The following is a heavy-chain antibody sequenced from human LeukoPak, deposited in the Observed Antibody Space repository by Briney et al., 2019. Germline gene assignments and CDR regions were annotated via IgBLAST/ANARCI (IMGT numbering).Heavy chain of an antibody. CDR1: GDSISGSRDF. D-gene: IGHD6-13*01. CDR3: ARHMADGNTAWYFDL. J-gene: IGHJ2*01. CDR2: FYYTGIS. V-gene: IGHV4-39*01. Sequence: SETLSLTCSVSGDSISGSRDFWGWIRQPPGRGLEWIGSFYYTGISYYNPSLKRRLTMSVDTSKNQLSLRLSSVTAADTALYYCARHMADGNTAWYFDLWGRGTLVTVSS.